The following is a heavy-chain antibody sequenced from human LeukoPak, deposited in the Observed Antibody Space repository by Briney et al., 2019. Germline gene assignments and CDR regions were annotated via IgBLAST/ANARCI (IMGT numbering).Heavy chain of an antibody. CDR2: FDPEDGET. CDR3: ATVHYDSSGNNWFDP. V-gene: IGHV1-24*01. CDR1: GYTLTELS. Sequence: GASVKVSCKVSGYTLTELSMHWVRQAPGKGLEWMGGFDPEDGETIYAQKFQGRVTMTEDTSTDTAYMELSSLRSEDTAVYYCATVHYDSSGNNWFDPWGQGTLVTVSS. D-gene: IGHD3-22*01. J-gene: IGHJ5*02.